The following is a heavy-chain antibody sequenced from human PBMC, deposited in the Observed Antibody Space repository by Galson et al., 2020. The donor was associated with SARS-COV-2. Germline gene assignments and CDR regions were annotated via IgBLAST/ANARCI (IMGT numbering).Heavy chain of an antibody. V-gene: IGHV1-3*01. CDR3: ARDPLPSGENIVRVWFGERENYGMDV. D-gene: IGHD3-10*01. Sequence: ASVKVSCKASGYTFTSYAMHWVRQAPGQRLEWMGWINAGNGNTKYSQKFQGRVTITRDTSASTAYMELSSLRSEDTAVYYCARDPLPSGENIVRVWFGERENYGMDVWGQGTTVTVSS. CDR2: INAGNGNT. CDR1: GYTFTSYA. J-gene: IGHJ6*02.